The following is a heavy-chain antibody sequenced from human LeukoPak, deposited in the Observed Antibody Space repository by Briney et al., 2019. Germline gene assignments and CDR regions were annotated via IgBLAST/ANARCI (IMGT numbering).Heavy chain of an antibody. CDR2: IYYSGST. J-gene: IGHJ4*02. Sequence: SETLSLTCTVSGGSISSYYWSWIRQPPGKGLEWIGYIYYSGSTNYNPSLKSRVTISVDTSKNQFSLRLTSVTAADTAVYYCARDSSSSSYSDYWGQGTLVTVSS. CDR1: GGSISSYY. V-gene: IGHV4-59*01. D-gene: IGHD6-6*01. CDR3: ARDSSSSSYSDY.